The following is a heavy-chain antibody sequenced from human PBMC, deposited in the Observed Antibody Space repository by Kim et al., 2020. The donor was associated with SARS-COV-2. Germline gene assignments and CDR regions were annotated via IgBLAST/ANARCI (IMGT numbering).Heavy chain of an antibody. V-gene: IGHV3-30-3*01. CDR2: ISYDGSNK. Sequence: GGSLRLSCAASGFTFSSYAMHWVRQAPGKGLEWVAVISYDGSNKYYADSVKGRFTISRDNSKNTLYLQMNSLRAEDTAVYYCARDPERSSSWYDAFDIWG. D-gene: IGHD6-13*01. CDR3: ARDPERSSSWYDAFDI. J-gene: IGHJ3*02. CDR1: GFTFSSYA.